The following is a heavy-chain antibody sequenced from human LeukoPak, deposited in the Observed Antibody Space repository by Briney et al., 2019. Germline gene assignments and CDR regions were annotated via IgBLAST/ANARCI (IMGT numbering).Heavy chain of an antibody. Sequence: SETLSLTCTVSGYSISSGYYWGWIRQPPGKGLEWVGSIYHSGSTYYNPSLKSRVTISVDTSKNQFSLKLSSVTAADTAVYYCASHIEYSSSPGYWGQATLVTVSS. CDR3: ASHIEYSSSPGY. CDR1: GYSISSGYY. J-gene: IGHJ4*02. CDR2: IYHSGST. D-gene: IGHD6-6*01. V-gene: IGHV4-38-2*02.